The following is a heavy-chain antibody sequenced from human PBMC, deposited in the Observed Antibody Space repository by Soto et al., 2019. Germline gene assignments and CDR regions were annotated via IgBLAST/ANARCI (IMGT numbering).Heavy chain of an antibody. CDR1: GFTFDDYA. V-gene: IGHV3-9*01. CDR3: AKDGIAARPHIYYYYMDV. J-gene: IGHJ6*03. D-gene: IGHD6-6*01. Sequence: EVQLVESGGGLVQPGRSLRLSCAASGFTFDDYAMHWVRQAPGKGLEWVSGISWNSGSIGYADSVKGRFTISRDNAKNSLYLQMNSLRAEDTALYYCAKDGIAARPHIYYYYMDVWGKGTTVTVSS. CDR2: ISWNSGSI.